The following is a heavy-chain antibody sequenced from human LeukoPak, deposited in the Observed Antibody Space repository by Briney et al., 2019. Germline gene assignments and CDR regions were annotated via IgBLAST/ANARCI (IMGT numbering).Heavy chain of an antibody. Sequence: KSGGSLSLSCAASGFTFSSYSMTWVRQAPGKGLEWVSSISSSSSYIYYADSVKGRFTISRDNAKNSLYLQMNSLRAEDTAVYYCARVQIRGVISYFDYWGQGTLVTVSS. CDR1: GFTFSSYS. V-gene: IGHV3-21*01. CDR3: ARVQIRGVISYFDY. J-gene: IGHJ4*02. D-gene: IGHD3-10*01. CDR2: ISSSSSYI.